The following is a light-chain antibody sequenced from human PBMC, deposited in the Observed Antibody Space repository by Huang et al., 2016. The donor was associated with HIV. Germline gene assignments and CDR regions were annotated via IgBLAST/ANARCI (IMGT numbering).Light chain of an antibody. J-gene: IGKJ4*01. CDR1: QTIGTY. Sequence: EVVLTQSPPTLSLFPGETATLSCRASQTIGTYVAWYQQRPGQGPTLSIYDGSNRAAGVPARISGAGSGTTFTLSISGLESEDFGVYYCQQRRSWPLTFGGGTKVEV. CDR3: QQRRSWPLT. V-gene: IGKV3-11*01. CDR2: DGS.